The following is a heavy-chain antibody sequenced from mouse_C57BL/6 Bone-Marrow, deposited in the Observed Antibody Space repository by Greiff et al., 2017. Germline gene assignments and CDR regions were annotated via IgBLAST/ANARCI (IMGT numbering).Heavy chain of an antibody. Sequence: VQLQESGAELSRPGASVKLSCQASGYTFTSYGISWVKQRTGQGLEWIGEFYPRSGNTYYNEQFEGKAPLTADKRSSPAYMELRSLTSEDSAVYFCAISSVFAYWGQGSLVTVSA. CDR3: AISSVFAY. J-gene: IGHJ3*01. CDR1: GYTFTSYG. V-gene: IGHV1-81*01. CDR2: FYPRSGNT. D-gene: IGHD1-3*01.